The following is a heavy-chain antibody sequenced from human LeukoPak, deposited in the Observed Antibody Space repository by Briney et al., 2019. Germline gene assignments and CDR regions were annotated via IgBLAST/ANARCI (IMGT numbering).Heavy chain of an antibody. J-gene: IGHJ4*02. Sequence: PGGSLRLSCAASGFTFSSYAMSWVRQAPGKGLEWVSAISGSGGSTYYADSVKGRFTISRDNSKNTLYLQMNSLRAEDTAVYYCAKDRAYYDLWSGYPSYFDYWGQGTLVTVSS. CDR2: ISGSGGST. D-gene: IGHD3-3*01. CDR1: GFTFSSYA. CDR3: AKDRAYYDLWSGYPSYFDY. V-gene: IGHV3-23*01.